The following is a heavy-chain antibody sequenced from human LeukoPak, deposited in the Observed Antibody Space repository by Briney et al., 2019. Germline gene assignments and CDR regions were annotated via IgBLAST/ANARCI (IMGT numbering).Heavy chain of an antibody. CDR2: IYYSGST. CDR3: ARHAGTYDFWSGFPYYYYYMDV. Sequence: SETLSLTCTVSGGSISSSSYYWGWIRQPPGKGLEWIGSIYYSGSTYYNPSLKSRVTISVDTSKNQFSLKLSSVTAADTAVYYCARHAGTYDFWSGFPYYYYYMDVWGKGTTVTVSS. D-gene: IGHD3-3*01. CDR1: GGSISSSSYY. V-gene: IGHV4-39*01. J-gene: IGHJ6*03.